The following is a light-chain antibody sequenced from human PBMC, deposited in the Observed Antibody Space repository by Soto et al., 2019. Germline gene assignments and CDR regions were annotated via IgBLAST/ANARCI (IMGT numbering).Light chain of an antibody. CDR3: QQFGNSLYT. Sequence: EIVLTQSPGTLSLSPGESATLSCKASQSVSSSHLAWYQQKVGQPPRLLLHETSTRATGIPDRFSGSGSGTDFTLTISRLEPEDFAMYYCQQFGNSLYTFGQGTKLEI. J-gene: IGKJ2*01. V-gene: IGKV3-20*01. CDR2: ETS. CDR1: QSVSSSH.